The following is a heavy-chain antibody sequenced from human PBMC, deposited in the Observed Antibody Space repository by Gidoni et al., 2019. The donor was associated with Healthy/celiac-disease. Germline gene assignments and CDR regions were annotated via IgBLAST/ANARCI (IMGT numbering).Heavy chain of an antibody. D-gene: IGHD2-15*01. CDR3: ARVGKPCSGGSCYSSYYFDY. Sequence: EVQLVESGGVVVQPGGSLRLSCAASGFTFAAYAMHWVRQAPGKGLEWVSLISWDGGSTYYAGSVKDRFTNCRDNSKNALYLQMNSLRAEDTALYYCARVGKPCSGGSCYSSYYFDYWGQGTLVTVSS. J-gene: IGHJ4*02. V-gene: IGHV3-43D*03. CDR1: GFTFAAYA. CDR2: ISWDGGST.